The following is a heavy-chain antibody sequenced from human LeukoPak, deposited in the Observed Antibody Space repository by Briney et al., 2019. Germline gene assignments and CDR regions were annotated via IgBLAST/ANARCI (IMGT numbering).Heavy chain of an antibody. Sequence: ASVKVSCKPSGYSFTSYGISWVRQAPGQGLEWVGWINPYNGKTNYAQKVQGRVTVTTDTSTSTAYMELRSLRFDDTAVYYCARDPGGNPYFFDYWGQGTLVTVSS. J-gene: IGHJ4*02. CDR3: ARDPGGNPYFFDY. CDR1: GYSFTSYG. CDR2: INPYNGKT. D-gene: IGHD4-23*01. V-gene: IGHV1-18*01.